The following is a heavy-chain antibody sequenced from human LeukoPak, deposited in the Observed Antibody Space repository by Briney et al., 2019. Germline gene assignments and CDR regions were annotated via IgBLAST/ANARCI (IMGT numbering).Heavy chain of an antibody. CDR1: GGSISSGDYY. J-gene: IGHJ3*02. V-gene: IGHV4-30-4*01. CDR3: ARYYYDSSGYPTGAFDI. D-gene: IGHD3-22*01. Sequence: NPSQTLSLTCTVSGGSISSGDYYWSWIRQPPGKGLEWIGYTYYSGSTYYNPSLKSRVTISVDTSKNQFSLKLSSVTAADTAVYYCARYYYDSSGYPTGAFDIWGQGTMVTVSS. CDR2: TYYSGST.